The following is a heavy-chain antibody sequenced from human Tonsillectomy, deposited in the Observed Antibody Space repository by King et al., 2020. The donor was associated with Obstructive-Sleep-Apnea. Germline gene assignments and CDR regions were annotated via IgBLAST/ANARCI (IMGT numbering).Heavy chain of an antibody. V-gene: IGHV3-9*01. CDR3: AKDIFGDSSGYSYGMDV. Sequence: VQLVESGGGLVQPGRSLRLSCAASGFTFDDYAMHWVRQAPGKGLEWVSGISWNSGTIGYADSVKGRFTIFRDNAKNSLYLQMNTLRAEDTALYYCAKDIFGDSSGYSYGMDVWGQGTTVAVSS. CDR1: GFTFDDYA. CDR2: ISWNSGTI. D-gene: IGHD3-22*01. J-gene: IGHJ6*02.